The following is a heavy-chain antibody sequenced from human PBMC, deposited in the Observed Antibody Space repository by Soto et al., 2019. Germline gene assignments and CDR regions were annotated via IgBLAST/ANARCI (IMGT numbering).Heavy chain of an antibody. V-gene: IGHV3-21*01. CDR3: SGCSGGACHQNYGMDF. J-gene: IGHJ6*01. CDR2: ISPSTSHI. D-gene: IGHD2-15*01. Sequence: EVHLVESGGGLVKPGGSLRLSCAVSGFTFSSCTMNWVRQAPGKGLEWVSYISPSTSHIYYAYSVKGRFTISRDNAKNSLFLKMISLRADDTAVYYCSGCSGGACHQNYGMDFWGQGTTVTVSS. CDR1: GFTFSSCT.